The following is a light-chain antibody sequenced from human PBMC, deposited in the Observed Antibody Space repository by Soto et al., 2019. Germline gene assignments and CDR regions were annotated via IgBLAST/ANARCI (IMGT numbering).Light chain of an antibody. V-gene: IGLV3-21*04. CDR2: YDS. CDR3: QVWASSSGHPGV. Sequence: SYELTQPPSVSVAPGKTARITCGGNKIGSKSVHWYQQKPGQAPVPVIYYDSDRPSGIPERFSGSNSGNTATLTTSRVEAVDEADYYCQVWASSSGHPGVFGGGTKLPVL. J-gene: IGLJ2*01. CDR1: KIGSKS.